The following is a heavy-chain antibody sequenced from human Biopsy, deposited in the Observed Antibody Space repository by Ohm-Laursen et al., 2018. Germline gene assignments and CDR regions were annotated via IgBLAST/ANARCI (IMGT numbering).Heavy chain of an antibody. V-gene: IGHV4-4*07. J-gene: IGHJ6*01. CDR2: IYSSGRT. CDR3: ARDAYGGYDTYYH. Sequence: SDTLSLTCTVSGGSISDYFWSWIRQPADKGLEYIGRIYSSGRTFYNPSLKSRVTMSVATSDNQFSLKLSSVTAADTAVYFCARDAYGGYDTYYH. D-gene: IGHD5-12*01. CDR1: GGSISDYF.